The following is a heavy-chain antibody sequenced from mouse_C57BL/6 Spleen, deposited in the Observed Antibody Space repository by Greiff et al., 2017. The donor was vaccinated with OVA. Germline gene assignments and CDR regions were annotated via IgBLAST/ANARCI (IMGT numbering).Heavy chain of an antibody. V-gene: IGHV1-63*01. J-gene: IGHJ4*01. CDR2: IYPGGGYT. CDR3: ARQAAQVPMDY. D-gene: IGHD3-2*02. CDR1: GYTFTNYW. Sequence: VQLQQSGAELVRPGTSVKMSCKASGYTFTNYWIGWAKQRPGHGLEWIGDIYPGGGYTNYNEKFKGKATLTADKSSSTAYMQISSLTSEDSAIYYCARQAAQVPMDYWGKGTSVTVSS.